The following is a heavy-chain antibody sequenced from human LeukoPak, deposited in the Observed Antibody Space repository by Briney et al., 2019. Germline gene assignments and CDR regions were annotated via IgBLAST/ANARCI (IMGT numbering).Heavy chain of an antibody. J-gene: IGHJ3*02. CDR1: GYTFTHFG. V-gene: IGHV1-18*01. CDR2: ISSHSGDT. CDR3: ARAKNPLVVPADAFDI. D-gene: IGHD2-2*01. Sequence: ASVNVSCKASGYTFTHFGLTWVRQAPGQGLEWMGWISSHSGDTNYAQTLQGRVTMTTDTSTSTAYMELRSLRSDDTAVYYCARAKNPLVVPADAFDIWGPGTRVTVSS.